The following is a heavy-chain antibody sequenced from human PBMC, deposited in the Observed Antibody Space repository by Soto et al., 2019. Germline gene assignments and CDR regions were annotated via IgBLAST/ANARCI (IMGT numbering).Heavy chain of an antibody. Sequence: QITLNESGPTVVRPTETLTLTCRFAGFSLTTRGVGVGWIRQAPGKAPEWLALIYWDDDKRYSASLKSRLTITKDTSKNQVVLTVSDVDPTDTATYYCAHRVLRTVFGMVTTTAIYLDVGGQGAPVADSS. V-gene: IGHV2-5*02. CDR3: AHRVLRTVFGMVTTTAIYLDV. J-gene: IGHJ4*02. CDR2: IYWDDDK. D-gene: IGHD3-3*01. CDR1: GFSLTTRGVG.